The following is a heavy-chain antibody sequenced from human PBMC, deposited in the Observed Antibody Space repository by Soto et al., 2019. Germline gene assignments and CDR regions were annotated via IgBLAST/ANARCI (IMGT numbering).Heavy chain of an antibody. J-gene: IGHJ6*02. CDR1: GGTFSSYA. V-gene: IGHV1-69*12. Sequence: QVQLVQSGAEVKKPGSSVKVSCKASGGTFSSYAISWVRQAPGQGLEWMGGIIPIFGTANYAQKFKGRVTITADESTSTAYMEQSSVRSEDTAVYYCARHVPAAGYYYGMDVWGQGTTVTVAS. D-gene: IGHD2-2*01. CDR3: ARHVPAAGYYYGMDV. CDR2: IIPIFGTA.